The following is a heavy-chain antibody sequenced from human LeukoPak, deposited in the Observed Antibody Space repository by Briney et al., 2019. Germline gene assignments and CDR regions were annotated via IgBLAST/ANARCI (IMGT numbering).Heavy chain of an antibody. D-gene: IGHD6-19*01. CDR1: GGSMNNHD. CDR3: ARASNIGWYQFDY. V-gene: IGHV4-4*07. CDR2: IQTSGSI. Sequence: SETLSPTCTVSGGSMNNHDWSWVRQPAGKGLEWIGRIQTSGSINYNSSLKSRVTISIDTSQNYFSLKLTSMTAADSAMYYCARASNIGWYQFDYWGQGMLVTVSS. J-gene: IGHJ4*02.